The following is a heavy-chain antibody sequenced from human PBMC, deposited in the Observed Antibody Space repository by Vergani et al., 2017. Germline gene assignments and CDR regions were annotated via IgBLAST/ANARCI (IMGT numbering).Heavy chain of an antibody. Sequence: QVQLVESGGGLVKPGGSLRLSCAASGFSFSDHYMTWIRQAPGKGLEWISYMSSGDSIYYAESVKGRFTVSRDNTKNTLYLQMNSLRADDTAVYYCAKGFYCSSTSCYEGRGYYYGMGVWGQGTTVTFSS. CDR3: AKGFYCSSTSCYEGRGYYYGMGV. J-gene: IGHJ6*02. D-gene: IGHD2-2*01. CDR2: MSSGDSI. V-gene: IGHV3-11*01. CDR1: GFSFSDHY.